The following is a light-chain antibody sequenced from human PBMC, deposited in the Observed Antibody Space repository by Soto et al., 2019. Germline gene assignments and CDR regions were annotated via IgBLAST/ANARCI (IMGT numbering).Light chain of an antibody. CDR3: QQYYGAPYT. Sequence: DIVMTQSPDSLAVSLGERATINCKSSQSVLYSSNNKNYLAWYQQKPGQPPKLLVYWAYTRESGVPDRFSGSGSGTDFTLTITSLQAEDVAVYYCQQYYGAPYTFGQGTKLVIK. J-gene: IGKJ2*01. CDR1: QSVLYSSNNKNY. V-gene: IGKV4-1*01. CDR2: WAY.